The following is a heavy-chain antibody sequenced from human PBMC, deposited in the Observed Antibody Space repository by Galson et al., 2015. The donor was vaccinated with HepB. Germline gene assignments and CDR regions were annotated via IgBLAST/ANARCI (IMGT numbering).Heavy chain of an antibody. CDR1: GFTVSSNY. CDR2: IYSGGST. D-gene: IGHD6-13*01. CDR3: AREWVPAAGNNAFDI. Sequence: SLRLSCAASGFTVSSNYMSWVRQAPGKGLEWVSAIYSGGSTYYADSVKGRFTISRDNSKNTLYLQMNSLRAEDTAVYYCAREWVPAAGNNAFDIWGQGTMVTVSS. J-gene: IGHJ3*02. V-gene: IGHV3-66*01.